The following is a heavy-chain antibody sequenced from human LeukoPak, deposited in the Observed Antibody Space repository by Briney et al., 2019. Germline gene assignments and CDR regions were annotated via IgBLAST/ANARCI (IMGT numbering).Heavy chain of an antibody. V-gene: IGHV4-59*08. Sequence: SETLSLTCTVSGGSISSYYWSWIRQPPGKGLEWIGYIYYSGSTNYNPSLKSRVTISVDTPKNQFSLKLSSGTAADTAVYYCARQQAGAKYYFDYWGQGTLVTVSS. CDR1: GGSISSYY. CDR2: IYYSGST. D-gene: IGHD1-26*01. J-gene: IGHJ4*02. CDR3: ARQQAGAKYYFDY.